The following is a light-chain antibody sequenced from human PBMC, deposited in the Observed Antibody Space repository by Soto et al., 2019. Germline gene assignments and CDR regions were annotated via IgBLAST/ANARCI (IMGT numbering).Light chain of an antibody. CDR3: QQYNRYSWT. Sequence: DIQMTQSPSPLSASVGDRVTITCRASQSISSWLAWYQQKPGKAPKLLIYDASSLESGVPSRFSGSGSGTEFTLTISSRQPDDFATYYCQQYNRYSWTFGQGTKVDIK. V-gene: IGKV1-5*01. J-gene: IGKJ1*01. CDR1: QSISSW. CDR2: DAS.